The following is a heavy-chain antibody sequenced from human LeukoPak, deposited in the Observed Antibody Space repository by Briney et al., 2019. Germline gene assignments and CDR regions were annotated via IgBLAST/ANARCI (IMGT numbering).Heavy chain of an antibody. CDR1: GFTFSSYS. CDR3: ARDIVVVPAAGDYYYYMGV. V-gene: IGHV3-21*01. CDR2: ISSSSSYI. Sequence: GGSLRLSCAASGFTFSSYSMNWVRQAPGKGLEWVSSISSSSSYIYYADSVKGRFTISRDNAKNSLYLQMNSLRAEDTAVYYCARDIVVVPAAGDYYYYMGVWGKGTTVTVSS. J-gene: IGHJ6*03. D-gene: IGHD2-2*01.